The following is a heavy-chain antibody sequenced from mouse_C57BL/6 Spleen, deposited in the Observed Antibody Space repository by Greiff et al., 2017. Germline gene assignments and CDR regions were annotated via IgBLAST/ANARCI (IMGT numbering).Heavy chain of an antibody. V-gene: IGHV1-50*01. CDR2: IDPSDSYT. D-gene: IGHD1-1*01. J-gene: IGHJ1*03. CDR1: GYTFTSYW. Sequence: QVQLQQPGAELVKPGASVKLSCKASGYTFTSYWMQWVKQRPGQGLEWIGEIDPSDSYTNYNQKFKGKATLTVDTSSSTAYMQLSSLTSEDSAVYYCASAPFITTVVAHWYFDVWGTGTTVTVAS. CDR3: ASAPFITTVVAHWYFDV.